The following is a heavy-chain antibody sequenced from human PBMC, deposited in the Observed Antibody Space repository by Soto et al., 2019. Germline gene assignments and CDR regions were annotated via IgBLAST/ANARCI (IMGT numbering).Heavy chain of an antibody. CDR3: ANQQGVSSRYYYYGMDV. J-gene: IGHJ6*02. CDR2: ISYDGTNK. V-gene: IGHV3-30*18. CDR1: GFTFHTYG. Sequence: QVHLVESGGGVVQPGRSLRLSCAASGFTFHTYGMHWVRQAPGKGLEWVAVISYDGTNKYYADSVKGRFTISRDNSKNTLYLEMNNLRAEDTAVYYCANQQGVSSRYYYYGMDVWGQGTTVTVSS. D-gene: IGHD6-13*01.